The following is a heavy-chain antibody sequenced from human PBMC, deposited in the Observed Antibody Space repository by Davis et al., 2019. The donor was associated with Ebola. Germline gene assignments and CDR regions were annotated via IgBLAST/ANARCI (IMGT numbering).Heavy chain of an antibody. CDR3: ARGGFLEWLLS. Sequence: GESLKISCAASGFTFSGSAMHWVRQASGKGLEWVGRIRSKANSYATAYAASVKGRFTISRDDSKNTAYLQMNSLRAEDTAVYYCARGGFLEWLLSWGQGTLVTVSS. V-gene: IGHV3-73*01. D-gene: IGHD3-3*01. J-gene: IGHJ4*02. CDR1: GFTFSGSA. CDR2: IRSKANSYAT.